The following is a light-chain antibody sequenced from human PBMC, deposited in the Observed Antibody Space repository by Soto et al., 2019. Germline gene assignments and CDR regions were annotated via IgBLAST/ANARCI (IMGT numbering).Light chain of an antibody. CDR2: KAS. CDR3: QQYNSYSPT. J-gene: IGKJ1*01. CDR1: QSISTW. Sequence: DIQMTQSPSTLSASVGDRVTITCRASQSISTWLAWYQQKPGKAPKVLIYKASSLESGVPSRFSGSGSGTEFTLTISSLQPDDFATYYCQQYNSYSPTFGPGTEV. V-gene: IGKV1-5*03.